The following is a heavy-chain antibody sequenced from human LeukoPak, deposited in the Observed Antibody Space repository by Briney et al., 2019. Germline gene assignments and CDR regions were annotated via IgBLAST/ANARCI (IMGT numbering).Heavy chain of an antibody. J-gene: IGHJ5*02. CDR2: IWYDGSNK. D-gene: IGHD4-11*01. CDR1: GFTFSGHW. Sequence: GGSLRLSCAASGFTFSGHWMSWVRQAPGKGREWVAFIWYDGSNKYYADSVKGRFTISRDNSKNTLYLQMNSLRVEDTAVYYCARDGTVTAGPFDPWGRGTLVTVSS. V-gene: IGHV3-33*08. CDR3: ARDGTVTAGPFDP.